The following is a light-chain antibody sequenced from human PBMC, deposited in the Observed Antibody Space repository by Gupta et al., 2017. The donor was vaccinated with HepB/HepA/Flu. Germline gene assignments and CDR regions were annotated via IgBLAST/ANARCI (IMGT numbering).Light chain of an antibody. CDR1: QGISSY. Sequence: ALRLTQSPSSFSASTGDRVTITCRASQGISSYLAWYQQKPGKAPKLLIYAASTLQSGVPARFSGSGSGTDFTLTISCLQAEDVATYYCQQYYSDPLTFGGGTKVEIK. V-gene: IGKV1-8*01. CDR2: AAS. J-gene: IGKJ4*01. CDR3: QQYYSDPLT.